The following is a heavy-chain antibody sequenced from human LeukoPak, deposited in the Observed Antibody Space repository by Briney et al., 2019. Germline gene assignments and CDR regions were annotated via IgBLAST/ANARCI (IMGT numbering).Heavy chain of an antibody. D-gene: IGHD3-9*01. CDR1: GFMFHDYA. J-gene: IGHJ4*02. Sequence: GGSLRLSCAGPGFMFHDYAIHWVRQAPGKGLEWVSGINWNGGSTGYADSVKSRFTISRDNAKNSLYLQMNSLRAEDTALYYCARVRNDILTGYYITHPPDYWGQGTLVTVSS. V-gene: IGHV3-20*04. CDR2: INWNGGST. CDR3: ARVRNDILTGYYITHPPDY.